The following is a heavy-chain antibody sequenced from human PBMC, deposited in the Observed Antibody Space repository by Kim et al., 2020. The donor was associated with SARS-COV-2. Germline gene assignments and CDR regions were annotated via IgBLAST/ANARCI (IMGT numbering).Heavy chain of an antibody. D-gene: IGHD3-10*01. V-gene: IGHV1-18*01. CDR1: GYTFTSYG. J-gene: IGHJ6*02. CDR2: ISAYNGNT. Sequence: ASVKVSCKASGYTFTSYGISWVRQAPGQGLEWMGWISAYNGNTNYAQKLQGRVTMTTDTSTSTAYMELRSLRSDDTAVYYCARRRDLLWFRELSVNYGMDVWGQGTTVTVSS. CDR3: ARRRDLLWFRELSVNYGMDV.